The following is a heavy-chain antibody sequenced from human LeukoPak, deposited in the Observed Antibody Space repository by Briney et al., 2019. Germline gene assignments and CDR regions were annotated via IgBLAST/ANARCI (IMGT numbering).Heavy chain of an antibody. J-gene: IGHJ4*02. D-gene: IGHD3-10*01. CDR3: ARGRLNHYYGSGVLGY. Sequence: PSETLSLTCTVSGGSIISSSFWWGWIRQPPGKGLEWIGEINHSGSTNYNPSLKSRVTISVDTSKNQFSLKLSSVTAADTAVYYCARGRLNHYYGSGVLGYWGQGTLVTVSS. CDR1: GGSIISSSFW. CDR2: INHSGST. V-gene: IGHV4-39*07.